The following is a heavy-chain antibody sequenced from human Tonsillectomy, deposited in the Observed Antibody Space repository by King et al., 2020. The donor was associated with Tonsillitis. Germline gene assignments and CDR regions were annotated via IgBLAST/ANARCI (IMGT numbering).Heavy chain of an antibody. CDR1: GASINSGDYY. V-gene: IGHV4-31*03. J-gene: IGHJ3*02. CDR3: ARGPSYYTSRAYAFDI. Sequence: QLQESGPGLVKPSQTLSLTCTVSGASINSGDYYWTWIRQHPGKGLEWIGNIYYSGSTYYNPSLKSRVTISVDTSKNHFSLSLNSVTAADTAVYYCARGPSYYTSRAYAFDIWGQGTMVTVSS. CDR2: IYYSGST. D-gene: IGHD3-22*01.